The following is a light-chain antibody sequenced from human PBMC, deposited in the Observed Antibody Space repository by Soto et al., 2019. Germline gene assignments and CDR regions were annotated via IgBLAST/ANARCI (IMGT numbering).Light chain of an antibody. CDR2: AAS. Sequence: DIQMTQSPSSVSASVGDRVTITCRASQGISSWLAWYQQKPGKAPKLLIYAASSLQSGVPSRFSGRGSGTEFTLTIRSLQPDDFATYYCNQYSSYSWTFGQGTKVDIK. V-gene: IGKV1D-16*01. CDR3: NQYSSYSWT. CDR1: QGISSW. J-gene: IGKJ1*01.